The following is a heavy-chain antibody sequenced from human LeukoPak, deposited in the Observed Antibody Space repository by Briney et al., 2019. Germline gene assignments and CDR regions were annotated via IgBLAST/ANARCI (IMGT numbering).Heavy chain of an antibody. CDR3: ATDYDILAGYLTN. CDR1: GLSFSSSA. Sequence: GASLRLSCAASGLSFSSSALHWVSQAPSNGLEWGALISFDGTDKYYADSVKGRFTISRDSSKNTLNLQMNSLTTEDTAVYYCATDYDILAGYLTNWGQGTLVTVSS. V-gene: IGHV3-30-3*01. D-gene: IGHD3-9*01. CDR2: ISFDGTDK. J-gene: IGHJ4*02.